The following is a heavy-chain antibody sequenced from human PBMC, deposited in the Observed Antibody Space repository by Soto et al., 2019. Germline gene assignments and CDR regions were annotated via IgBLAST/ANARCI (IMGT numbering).Heavy chain of an antibody. D-gene: IGHD3-9*01. CDR1: GGSFSGYY. V-gene: IGHV4-34*01. J-gene: IGHJ2*01. CDR3: ARESHDILTGPPWVWYFDL. Sequence: QVQLQQWGAGPLRPLETLSLTCGVSGGSFSGYYWAWIRQSPGKGLEWIGEINDRGSINYNPSLRRRDSMSVDTSKIHYSLTVRSVTAADTAVYYCARESHDILTGPPWVWYFDLWGRGTLVTVSS. CDR2: INDRGSI.